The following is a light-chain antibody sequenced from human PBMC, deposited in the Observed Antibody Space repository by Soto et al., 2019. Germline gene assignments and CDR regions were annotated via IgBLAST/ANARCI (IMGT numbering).Light chain of an antibody. V-gene: IGLV2-14*01. CDR3: SSYTSSGTYV. CDR2: DVS. CDR1: SSDAGGYEF. Sequence: QSVLTQPASVSGSPGQSITISCTGTSSDAGGYEFVSWYQQHPDNAPKLIIYDVSDRPSGESSRFSGSKSANTASLTISGLQAEDEADYYCSSYTSSGTYVFGTGTKVTVL. J-gene: IGLJ1*01.